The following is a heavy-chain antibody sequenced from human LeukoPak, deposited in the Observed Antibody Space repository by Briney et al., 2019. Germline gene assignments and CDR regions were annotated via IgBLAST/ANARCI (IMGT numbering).Heavy chain of an antibody. CDR3: WSGLDF. CDR2: ISPTGSTT. CDR1: GFSFSGHW. J-gene: IGHJ4*02. V-gene: IGHV3-74*01. Sequence: GSLRLSCTASGFSFSGHWMHWARQLPGKGLVWVSRISPTGSTTSCADSVKGRFTVSRDNAKNTLYLQVNNLYYCARGPNSNWSGLDFWGQGTLLTVSS. D-gene: IGHD6-6*01.